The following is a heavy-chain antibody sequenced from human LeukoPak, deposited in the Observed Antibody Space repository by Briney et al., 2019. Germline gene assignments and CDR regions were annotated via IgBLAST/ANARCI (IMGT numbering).Heavy chain of an antibody. CDR3: ARDSCDGFTCLFFYYFDY. D-gene: IGHD2-21*01. CDR2: ISSDGGTT. J-gene: IGHJ4*02. V-gene: IGHV3-64*01. Sequence: GGSLRLSCAASGFTFSNYPMHWVRQAPGKGLEYVSGISSDGGTTYYGRSVRGRVIVSRDNSQNTLFLQMGSLTTDDRAVYYCARDSCDGFTCLFFYYFDYWGQGTAVSVSA. CDR1: GFTFSNYP.